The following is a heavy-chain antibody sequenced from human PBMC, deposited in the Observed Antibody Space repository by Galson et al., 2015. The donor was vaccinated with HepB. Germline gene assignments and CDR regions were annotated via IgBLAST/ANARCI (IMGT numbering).Heavy chain of an antibody. CDR1: GFTFSDYY. J-gene: IGHJ4*02. D-gene: IGHD3-9*01. Sequence: SLRLSCAASGFTFSDYYMSWIRQAPGKGLEWVSYISSSGSTIYYADSVKGRFTISRDNAKNSLYLQMNSLRAEDTAVYYCAQGGYFDWSATTFDYWGQGTLVTVSS. CDR3: AQGGYFDWSATTFDY. CDR2: ISSSGSTI. V-gene: IGHV3-11*01.